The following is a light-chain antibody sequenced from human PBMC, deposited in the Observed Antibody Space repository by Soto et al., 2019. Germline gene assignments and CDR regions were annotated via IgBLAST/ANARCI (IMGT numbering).Light chain of an antibody. Sequence: QSVLTQPASVSGSPGQSITISCTGTSSVVGGSAYVSWYQQFPGNVPRLLIYKVTNRPSGVSYRFSGSKSGNTASLTISGLQAEDEADYFCTSSTTGSLYVFGTGTKLTVL. CDR2: KVT. J-gene: IGLJ1*01. CDR3: TSSTTGSLYV. CDR1: SSVVGGSAY. V-gene: IGLV2-14*01.